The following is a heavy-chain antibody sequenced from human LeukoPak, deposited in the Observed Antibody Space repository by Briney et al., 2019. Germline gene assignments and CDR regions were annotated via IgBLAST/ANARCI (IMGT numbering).Heavy chain of an antibody. CDR2: INHSGST. CDR3: ARGTDYYDSSGQYYFDY. J-gene: IGHJ4*02. Sequence: PAETLSLTCAVYGGSFSGYYWSWIRQPPGKGLEWIGEINHSGSTNYNPSLKSRVTISVDTSKNQFSLKLSSVTAADTAVYYCARGTDYYDSSGQYYFDYWGQGTLVTVSS. V-gene: IGHV4-34*01. D-gene: IGHD3-22*01. CDR1: GGSFSGYY.